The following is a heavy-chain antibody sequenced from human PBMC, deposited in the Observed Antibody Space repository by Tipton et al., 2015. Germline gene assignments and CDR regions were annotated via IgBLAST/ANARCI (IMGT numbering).Heavy chain of an antibody. CDR2: ISYDGGKE. D-gene: IGHD1-1*01. CDR3: AKDREIQQRLAASDY. CDR1: GFSFSDYV. J-gene: IGHJ4*02. V-gene: IGHV3-30*18. Sequence: RSLRLSCAASGFSFSDYVMHWVRQAPGKGLEWVAVISYDGGKEYYAESVKGRFTISRDNSEDTLYLQMDSLRDEDTAVYYCAKDREIQQRLAASDYWGQGTLVTVSS.